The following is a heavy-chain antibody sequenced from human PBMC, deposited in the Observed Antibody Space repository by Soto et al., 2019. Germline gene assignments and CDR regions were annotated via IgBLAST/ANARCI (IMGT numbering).Heavy chain of an antibody. V-gene: IGHV1-18*04. J-gene: IGHJ4*02. CDR1: GYTFTSYG. Sequence: QVQLVQSGAEVKKPGASVKVSCKASGYTFTSYGISWVRQAPGQGLEWMGWISAYNGNTNYAQKLQDRVTMTTDTSTSTAYMELRSLRSDDTAVYYCARDARRRYYDTSGYLFDYWGQGTLVTVSS. D-gene: IGHD3-22*01. CDR3: ARDARRRYYDTSGYLFDY. CDR2: ISAYNGNT.